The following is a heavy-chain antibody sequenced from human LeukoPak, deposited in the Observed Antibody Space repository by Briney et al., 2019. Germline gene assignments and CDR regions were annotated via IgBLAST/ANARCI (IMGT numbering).Heavy chain of an antibody. Sequence: KSSETLSLTCTVSGGSISNYYWNWIRQPAGKGLKWIGRIHTSGRTNYNPSLKSRVTVSVDTSKNQFSLKLSSVTAADTAVYYCARDSVLGLYYDSSFLAFDIWGQGTMVTVSS. CDR3: ARDSVLGLYYDSSFLAFDI. V-gene: IGHV4-4*07. J-gene: IGHJ3*02. CDR2: IHTSGRT. D-gene: IGHD3-22*01. CDR1: GGSISNYY.